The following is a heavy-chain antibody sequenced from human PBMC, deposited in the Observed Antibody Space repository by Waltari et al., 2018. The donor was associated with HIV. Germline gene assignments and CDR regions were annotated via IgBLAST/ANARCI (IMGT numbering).Heavy chain of an antibody. CDR1: GGSIEGSKW. D-gene: IGHD1-1*01. J-gene: IGHJ4*02. CDR3: AAGNDYHWAY. CDR2: IYHGGST. Sequence: QVQLQESGPGLVKPSGTLSLTCAVSGGSIEGSKWWSWVRQPPGEGLEWIGEIYHGGSTNYNPSLKSRVTISVDKSKNHFSLNLNSVTAADTAVYYCAAGNDYHWAYWGQGALVTVSS. V-gene: IGHV4-4*02.